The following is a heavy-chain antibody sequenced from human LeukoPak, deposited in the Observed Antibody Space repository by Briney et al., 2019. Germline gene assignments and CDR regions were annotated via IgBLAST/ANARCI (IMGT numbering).Heavy chain of an antibody. CDR3: ASSLTGYSSSWFLAY. J-gene: IGHJ4*02. Sequence: PSETLSLTCAVYDGSFSGYYWSWFRQPPGRGLEWIGEINHSGSPNYNPSLKSQVTISLDTSKNQFSLRVPSVTAADTAFYFCASSLTGYSSSWFLAYWGPGTLVTVSS. D-gene: IGHD6-13*01. CDR1: DGSFSGYY. CDR2: INHSGSP. V-gene: IGHV4-34*01.